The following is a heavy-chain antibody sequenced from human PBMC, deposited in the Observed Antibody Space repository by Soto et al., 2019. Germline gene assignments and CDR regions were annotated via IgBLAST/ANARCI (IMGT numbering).Heavy chain of an antibody. D-gene: IGHD3-9*01. V-gene: IGHV4-39*01. CDR1: GDSINSDNYY. CDR3: ARLEGLATISYYFDY. J-gene: IGHJ4*02. CDR2: IYYRGNT. Sequence: QLQLQESGPGLVKPSETLSLTCSVSGDSINSDNYYWGWIRQPPGKGLEWIGSIYYRGNTYYNPSLKTRVTISLAKSKSRFSLKLNSVTAADSAVYFCARLEGLATISYYFDYWGQGTRVTVSS.